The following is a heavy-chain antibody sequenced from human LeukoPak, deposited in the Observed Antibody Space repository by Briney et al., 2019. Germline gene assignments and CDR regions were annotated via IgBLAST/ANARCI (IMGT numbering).Heavy chain of an antibody. CDR3: ASTQTFDY. V-gene: IGHV3-7*05. CDR2: IKQDGSER. J-gene: IGHJ4*02. Sequence: GGSLRLSCTASGFTFSNYWMSWVRQAPGKGLEWVANIKQDGSERYYADSVRGRFTISRDNAKSSLYLQLNSLRVEDTAVYHCASTQTFDYWGQGALVTVPS. CDR1: GFTFSNYW.